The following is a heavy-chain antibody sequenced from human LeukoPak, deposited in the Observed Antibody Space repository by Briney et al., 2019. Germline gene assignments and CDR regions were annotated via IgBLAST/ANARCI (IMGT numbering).Heavy chain of an antibody. V-gene: IGHV4-31*03. CDR1: GGSISSGGYY. CDR3: ARVPKSLGITIFGVAFDY. CDR2: IYYNGST. Sequence: SETLSLTCTVSGGSISSGGYYWSWIRQHPGKGLEWIGYIYYNGSTYYNPSLKSRVTISVDTSKNQFSLKLSSVTAADTAVYYCARVPKSLGITIFGVAFDYWGQGTLVTVSS. J-gene: IGHJ4*02. D-gene: IGHD3-3*01.